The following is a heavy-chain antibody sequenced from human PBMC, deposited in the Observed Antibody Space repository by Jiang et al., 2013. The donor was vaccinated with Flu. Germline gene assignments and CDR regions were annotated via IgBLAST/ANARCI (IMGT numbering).Heavy chain of an antibody. CDR3: ARLGEEYYYDSSGYYGEAFFDI. J-gene: IGHJ3*02. D-gene: IGHD3-22*01. CDR2: TYYRSKWYN. Sequence: QTLSLTCAISGDSVSSNSAAWNWIRQSPSRGLEWLGRTYYRSKWYNDYAVSVKSRITINPDTSKNQFSLQLNSVTPEDTAVYYCARLGEEYYYDSSGYYGEAFFDIWGQGTMVTVSS. V-gene: IGHV6-1*01. CDR1: GDSVSSNSAA.